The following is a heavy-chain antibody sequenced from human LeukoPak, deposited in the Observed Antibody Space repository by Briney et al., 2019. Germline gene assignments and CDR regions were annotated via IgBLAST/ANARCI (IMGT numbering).Heavy chain of an antibody. CDR2: ISAYNGNT. Sequence: ASVTVSCKASGYTFTSYGISWVRQAPGQGLEWMGWISAYNGNTNYAQKLQGRVTMTTDTSTSTAYMELRSLRSDDTAVYYCARAGETIFGAPNWFDPWGKGTLVTVSS. J-gene: IGHJ5*02. CDR3: ARAGETIFGAPNWFDP. V-gene: IGHV1-18*01. CDR1: GYTFTSYG. D-gene: IGHD3-3*01.